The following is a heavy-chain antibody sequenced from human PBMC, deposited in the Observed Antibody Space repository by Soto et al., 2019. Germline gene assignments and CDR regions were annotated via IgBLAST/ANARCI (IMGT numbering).Heavy chain of an antibody. J-gene: IGHJ5*02. CDR3: ARVGPWVPYYYDSSPYTFENWFDP. CDR2: LIAMLGTP. V-gene: IGHV1-69*13. Sequence: SVKVSCKASGGTFGSHGIAWVRQAPGQGLEWMGGLIAMLGTPTYARKVQGRATITADESLTSSYLELRSLRSEDTAVYFCARVGPWVPYYYDSSPYTFENWFDPWGQGTLVTVSS. CDR1: GGTFGSHG. D-gene: IGHD3-22*01.